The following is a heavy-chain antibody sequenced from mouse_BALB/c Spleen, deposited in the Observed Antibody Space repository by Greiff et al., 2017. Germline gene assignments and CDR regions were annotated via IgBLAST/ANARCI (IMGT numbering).Heavy chain of an antibody. Sequence: GGGLVQPKGSLKLSCAASGFTFNTYAMNWVRQAPGKGLEWVARIRSKSNNYATYYADSVKDRFTISRDDSQSMLYLQMNNLKTEDTAMYYCVRQGGLLRDAMDYWGQGTSVTVSS. V-gene: IGHV10-1*02. CDR3: VRQGGLLRDAMDY. CDR2: IRSKSNNYAT. J-gene: IGHJ4*01. D-gene: IGHD1-1*01. CDR1: GFTFNTYA.